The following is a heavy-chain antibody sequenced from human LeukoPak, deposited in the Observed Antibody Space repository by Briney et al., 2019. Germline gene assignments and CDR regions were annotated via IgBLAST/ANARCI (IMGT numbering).Heavy chain of an antibody. V-gene: IGHV1-18*01. D-gene: IGHD3-10*01. CDR3: ARESHVTREDY. CDR2: ISANDGNT. Sequence: GASVKVSCKASGNTFTSYGISWVRQAPGQGLEWMGWISANDGNTDYPQKLQGRVTMTTDTSTSTAYMELRSLRSDDTAVYYCARESHVTREDYWGQGTLVTVSS. CDR1: GNTFTSYG. J-gene: IGHJ4*02.